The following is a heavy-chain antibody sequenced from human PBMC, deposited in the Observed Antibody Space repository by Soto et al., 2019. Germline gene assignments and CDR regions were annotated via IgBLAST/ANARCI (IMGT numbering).Heavy chain of an antibody. Sequence: PSETLSLTCTVSGGSISPYSWSWIRQPPGKGLEWIGNIYYTGSTDYNPSLKSRVTISVARSNTQFSLRLNSVTAADTAVYYCARLRYTTGWTFHFDYWGQGTLVTVSS. CDR2: IYYTGST. D-gene: IGHD6-19*01. J-gene: IGHJ4*02. CDR3: ARLRYTTGWTFHFDY. CDR1: GGSISPYS. V-gene: IGHV4-59*08.